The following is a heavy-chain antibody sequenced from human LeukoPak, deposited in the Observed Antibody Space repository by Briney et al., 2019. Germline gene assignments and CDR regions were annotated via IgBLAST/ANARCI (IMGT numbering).Heavy chain of an antibody. CDR1: GFTFSSYW. J-gene: IGHJ4*02. CDR3: ARGSSRAFDY. CDR2: IYSGGTT. D-gene: IGHD2-2*01. Sequence: GGSLRLSCAASGFTFSSYWMHWVRQAPGKGLEWVSVIYSGGTTNHADSVKGRFTVSRDNSKNTLYLQMNSLRAEDTAVYFCARGSSRAFDYWGQGTLVTVSS. V-gene: IGHV3-53*01.